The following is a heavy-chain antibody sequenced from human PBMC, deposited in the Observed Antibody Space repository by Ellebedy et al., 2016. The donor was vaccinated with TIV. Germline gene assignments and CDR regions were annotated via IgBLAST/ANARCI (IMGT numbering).Heavy chain of an antibody. Sequence: PGGSLRLSCAASGFTFRSHSMTWVRQAPGKGLEWVSTISNTGSRTYYADSVEGRFIISRDNSKKTLYLQMNSLRAEDTAVYYCAKGRGGGSDSSAPRYYFDYWGLGTLVTVSS. D-gene: IGHD3-22*01. V-gene: IGHV3-23*01. J-gene: IGHJ4*02. CDR1: GFTFRSHS. CDR2: ISNTGSRT. CDR3: AKGRGGGSDSSAPRYYFDY.